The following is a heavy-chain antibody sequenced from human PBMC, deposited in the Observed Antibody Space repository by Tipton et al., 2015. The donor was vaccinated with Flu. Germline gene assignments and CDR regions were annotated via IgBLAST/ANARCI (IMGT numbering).Heavy chain of an antibody. Sequence: PLVQSGAEVKKPGASVKISCKASGYTFTLYYLHWVRQAPGQGPEWMGMINPSGGTTTYSQKFQGRLTVTRDTSTNTVYLELSSLRSEDTAIFYCARGSGGSYYWPYYLDFWAQGTLVTVSS. V-gene: IGHV1-46*01. D-gene: IGHD3-10*01. CDR2: INPSGGTT. J-gene: IGHJ4*02. CDR1: GYTFTLYY. CDR3: ARGSGGSYYWPYYLDF.